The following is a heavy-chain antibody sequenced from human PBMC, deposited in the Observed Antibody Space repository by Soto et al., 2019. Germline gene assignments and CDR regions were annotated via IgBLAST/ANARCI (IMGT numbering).Heavy chain of an antibody. CDR3: ARMARY. D-gene: IGHD5-12*01. J-gene: IGHJ4*02. CDR2: IFYSGTT. CDR1: GGPISSGGYF. V-gene: IGHV4-31*03. Sequence: SETLSLTCTISGGPISSGGYFWSWIRQPPGKGLEWIGNIFYSGTTYYNPSLKSRVTRTVDTSKNQFALKLSSMTSAGTAVYFGARMARYGGQGTLVGVSS.